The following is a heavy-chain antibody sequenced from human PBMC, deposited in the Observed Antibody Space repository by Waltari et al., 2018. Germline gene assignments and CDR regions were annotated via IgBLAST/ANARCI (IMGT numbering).Heavy chain of an antibody. CDR3: ASRRYSSSWFFDY. Sequence: GKGLEWIGEINHSGSTNYNPSLKSRVTISVDTSKNQFSLKLSSVTAADTAVYYCASRRYSSSWFFDYWGQGTLVTVSS. J-gene: IGHJ4*02. V-gene: IGHV4-34*01. CDR2: INHSGST. D-gene: IGHD6-13*01.